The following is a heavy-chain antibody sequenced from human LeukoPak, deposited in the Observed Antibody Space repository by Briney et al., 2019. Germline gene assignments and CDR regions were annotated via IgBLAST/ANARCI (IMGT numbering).Heavy chain of an antibody. Sequence: GGSLRVSCAASRFSFSIYWMSWVRQAQGGGLEWVANIKQDGSEKYYVDSVKRRFTISMNNDKYTLYLEMNGLRAEYTAVYYCARDRLLRFLEWLISRAYGMDVWGQGTTVTVSS. CDR2: IKQDGSEK. CDR3: ARDRLLRFLEWLISRAYGMDV. V-gene: IGHV3-7*01. J-gene: IGHJ6*02. D-gene: IGHD3-3*01. CDR1: RFSFSIYW.